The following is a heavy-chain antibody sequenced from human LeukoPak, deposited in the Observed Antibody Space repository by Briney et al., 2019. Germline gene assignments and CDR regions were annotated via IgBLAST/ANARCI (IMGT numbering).Heavy chain of an antibody. CDR1: GGTFSSYA. V-gene: IGHV1-69*05. D-gene: IGHD5-24*01. CDR2: IIPIFGTA. J-gene: IGHJ4*02. Sequence: GSSVKVSCKASGGTFSSYAFSWVRQAPGQGLEWMGGIIPIFGTANYAQKFQGRVTITTDESTSTAYMELSSLRSEDTAVYYCARVGMATTVGGYRDPEFFDYWGQGTLVTVSS. CDR3: ARVGMATTVGGYRDPEFFDY.